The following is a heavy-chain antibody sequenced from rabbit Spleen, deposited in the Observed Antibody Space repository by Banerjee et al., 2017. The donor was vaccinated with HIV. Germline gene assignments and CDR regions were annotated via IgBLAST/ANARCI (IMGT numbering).Heavy chain of an antibody. CDR3: VKFPVIDCYHFDL. V-gene: IGHV1S40*01. D-gene: IGHD1-1*01. CDR2: IDTVSGGIT. CDR1: GVSIRGKYY. Sequence: QAWEGSGGGRVQPEGHLRHTCATAGVSIRGKYYMCWVRQAPGKGLEWIGCIDTVSGGITYSASGTRGLFTFSTSSSTMVTLQMTSLADADMASFFCVKFPVIDCYHFDLWGQGTLVTVS. J-gene: IGHJ4*01.